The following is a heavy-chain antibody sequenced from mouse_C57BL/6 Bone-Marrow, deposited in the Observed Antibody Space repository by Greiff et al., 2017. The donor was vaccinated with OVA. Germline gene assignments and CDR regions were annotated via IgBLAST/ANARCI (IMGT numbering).Heavy chain of an antibody. V-gene: IGHV1-50*01. CDR2: IDPSDSYT. J-gene: IGHJ2*01. Sequence: QVQLQQPGAELVKPGASVKLSCKASGYTFTSYWMQWVKQRPGQGLEWIGEIDPSDSYTNYNQKFKGKATLTVDTSSSTAYMQLSSLTSEDSAVYYCARNLAPYYGSSSFDYWGQGTTLTVSS. CDR3: ARNLAPYYGSSSFDY. CDR1: GYTFTSYW. D-gene: IGHD1-1*01.